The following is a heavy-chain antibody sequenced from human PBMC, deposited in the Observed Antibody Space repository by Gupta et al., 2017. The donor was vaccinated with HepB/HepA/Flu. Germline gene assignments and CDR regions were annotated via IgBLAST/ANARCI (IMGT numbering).Heavy chain of an antibody. D-gene: IGHD2-2*02. CDR3: TAVPLGYCTSTSCYSYFDY. CDR1: GFTFSNAW. Sequence: EVQLVESGGGLVKPGGSLRLSCAASGFTFSNAWMSWVRPAPGKGLEWVGRITDGGTTDYAAPVNGRFTISRDDSKNTLYLHMNSLKTEDTAVYYCTAVPLGYCTSTSCYSYFDYWGQGTLVTVSS. CDR2: ITDGGTT. V-gene: IGHV3-15*01. J-gene: IGHJ4*02.